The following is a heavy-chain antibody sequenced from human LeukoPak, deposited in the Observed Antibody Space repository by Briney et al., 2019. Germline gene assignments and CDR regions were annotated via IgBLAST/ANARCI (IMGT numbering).Heavy chain of an antibody. J-gene: IGHJ4*02. Sequence: GGSLRLSCAASGFPFNAYWMTWVRQAPGEGLEWVANIRQDGDTKYYVDSVKGRFTISRDNAMNSLYLQMNSLRAEDTAIYYCARSLPYGTTWYGRSDFWGQGTLVTVSS. CDR1: GFPFNAYW. CDR3: ARSLPYGTTWYGRSDF. CDR2: IRQDGDTK. V-gene: IGHV3-7*03. D-gene: IGHD6-13*01.